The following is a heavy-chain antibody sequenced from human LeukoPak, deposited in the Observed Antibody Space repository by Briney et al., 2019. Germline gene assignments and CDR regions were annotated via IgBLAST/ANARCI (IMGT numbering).Heavy chain of an antibody. CDR2: ISGSGGTT. V-gene: IGHV3-23*01. CDR3: TKGSGGSGTYSKYYFDY. Sequence: PGGSLRLSCAASGFTFSSYEMNWVRRAPGKGLEWVSAISGSGGTTYYADSVKGRFAISRDNSKNTLYLQMNSLRAEDTAVYYCTKGSGGSGTYSKYYFDYWGQGTLVTVSS. CDR1: GFTFSSYE. D-gene: IGHD3-10*01. J-gene: IGHJ4*02.